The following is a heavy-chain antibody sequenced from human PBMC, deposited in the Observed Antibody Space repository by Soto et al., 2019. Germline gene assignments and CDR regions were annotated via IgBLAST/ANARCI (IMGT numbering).Heavy chain of an antibody. Sequence: QVQLVQSGAEVKKPGSSVKVSCKASGGTFSSYTISWVRQAPGQGLEWMGRIIPILGTANYAQKFQGRVTITADKSTSTAYMELSSLRSEDTAVYYCASLVAYSSGWYVDYWGQGTLVTVSS. V-gene: IGHV1-69*08. CDR3: ASLVAYSSGWYVDY. J-gene: IGHJ4*02. CDR2: IIPILGTA. D-gene: IGHD6-19*01. CDR1: GGTFSSYT.